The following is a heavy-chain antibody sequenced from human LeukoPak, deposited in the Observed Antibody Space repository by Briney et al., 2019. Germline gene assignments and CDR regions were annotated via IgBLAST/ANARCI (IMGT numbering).Heavy chain of an antibody. CDR2: IKQDGSVK. CDR1: GYTFSRYA. V-gene: IGHV3-7*04. D-gene: IGHD6-13*01. Sequence: PGGSLRLSCAASGYTFSRYAMCSVRQAPGKGLEWLANIKQDGSVKYYVDSVTGRFTISRDNARNSLYLQMNILRAEDTAVCYCARIGYGSSSLDSWGQGTLVTVSS. CDR3: ARIGYGSSSLDS. J-gene: IGHJ4*02.